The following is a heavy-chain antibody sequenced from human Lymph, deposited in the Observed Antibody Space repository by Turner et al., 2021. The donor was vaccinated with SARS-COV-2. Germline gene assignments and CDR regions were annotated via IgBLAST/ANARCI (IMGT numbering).Heavy chain of an antibody. Sequence: QVQLQESGPGLVKPSETLSLTCTVSGGSISSYYWSWIRQPPGKGLEWIGYIHYSGSTNYNPSLKSRVTISVDTSKNQFSLKLNSVTAADTAVYYCARHGFSGWYGGGMDVWGQGTTVPSP. J-gene: IGHJ6*02. D-gene: IGHD6-19*01. CDR1: GGSISSYY. CDR3: ARHGFSGWYGGGMDV. CDR2: IHYSGST. V-gene: IGHV4-59*08.